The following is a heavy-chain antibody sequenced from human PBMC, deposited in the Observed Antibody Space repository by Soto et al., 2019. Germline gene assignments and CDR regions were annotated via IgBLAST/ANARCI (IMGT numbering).Heavy chain of an antibody. CDR1: GFTFSKYW. D-gene: IGHD4-17*01. J-gene: IGHJ5*02. Sequence: EVYLVEAGGGLDQPGESPRLSCAAAGFTFSKYWMNWVRQAPGKGLQWVANIKEDGTTESYSDSVKGRFTISRDNAKNLLYLQMYSLRVDDTAVYYCGRVVGCGDVVEPWGQGTLVTVSS. V-gene: IGHV3-7*03. CDR3: GRVVGCGDVVEP. CDR2: IKEDGTTE.